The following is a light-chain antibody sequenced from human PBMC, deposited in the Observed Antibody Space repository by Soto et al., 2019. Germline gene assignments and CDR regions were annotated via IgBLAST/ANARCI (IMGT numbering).Light chain of an antibody. CDR2: LGS. CDR1: QSLLHSSGYNY. J-gene: IGKJ1*01. CDR3: MQPLQTPWT. Sequence: DIVMTQSPLSLRVTPGERASISCRSSQSLLHSSGYNYLHWYLQKPGQSPQLLISLGSDRSSGVPDRFSGSGSGTDFKLNISRVEAEDVGVYYCMQPLQTPWTCGQGTKVDIK. V-gene: IGKV2-28*01.